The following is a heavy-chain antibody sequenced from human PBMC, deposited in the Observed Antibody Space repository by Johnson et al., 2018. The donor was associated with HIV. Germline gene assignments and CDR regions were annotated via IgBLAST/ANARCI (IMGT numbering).Heavy chain of an antibody. CDR2: IRYDGSNK. J-gene: IGHJ3*02. V-gene: IGHV3-30*02. D-gene: IGHD3-10*01. Sequence: QVQLVESGGGVVQPGRSLRLSCAASGFIFSSYDMHWVRQAPGKGLEWVAFIRYDGSNKYYVDSVKGRFTISRDNSKNTFYLQMNSLRGDDTAVYYCAKDPTDFGADWAFDIWGQGIMVTVSS. CDR3: AKDPTDFGADWAFDI. CDR1: GFIFSSYD.